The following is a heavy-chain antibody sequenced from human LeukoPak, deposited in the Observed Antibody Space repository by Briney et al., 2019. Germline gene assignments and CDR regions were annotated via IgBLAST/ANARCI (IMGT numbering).Heavy chain of an antibody. J-gene: IGHJ6*03. CDR3: VKVEEGAAAWDDYYYYYMDV. CDR2: ISGRGDNT. Sequence: GGSLRLSCAASGFTFSRHAMGWVRQAPGKGLEWVSSISGRGDNTYYTDSVKGRFTISRDNSKNTVYLQMNSLRGADTAEYYCVKVEEGAAAWDDYYYYYMDVWGKGTSVIVSS. D-gene: IGHD2-2*01. CDR1: GFTFSRHA. V-gene: IGHV3-23*01.